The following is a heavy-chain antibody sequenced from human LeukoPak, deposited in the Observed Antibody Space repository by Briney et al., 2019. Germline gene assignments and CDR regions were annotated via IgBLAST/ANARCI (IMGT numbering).Heavy chain of an antibody. Sequence: ASVKVSCKASGYTFTIYDINWVRQATGQGLEWMGWMNPNSGNTGYAQKFQGRVTITRNTSISTAYMELSSLRSEDTAVYYCASLIGGGYDEDAFDIWGQGTMVTVSS. CDR2: MNPNSGNT. V-gene: IGHV1-8*03. J-gene: IGHJ3*02. D-gene: IGHD5-12*01. CDR1: GYTFTIYD. CDR3: ASLIGGGYDEDAFDI.